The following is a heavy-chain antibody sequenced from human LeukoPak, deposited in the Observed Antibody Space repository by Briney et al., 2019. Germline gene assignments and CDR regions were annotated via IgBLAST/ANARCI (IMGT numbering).Heavy chain of an antibody. CDR2: ISGSGGST. CDR1: GFTFSSYA. Sequence: GGSLRLSCAASGFTFSSYAMSWVRQAPGKGLEWVSAISGSGGSTYYADSVKGRFTISRDNSKNTLYLQMNSLRAEDTAVYYCAKGRPDDYVWGSYRPADYWGQGTLVTVSS. CDR3: AKGRPDDYVWGSYRPADY. V-gene: IGHV3-23*01. D-gene: IGHD3-16*02. J-gene: IGHJ4*02.